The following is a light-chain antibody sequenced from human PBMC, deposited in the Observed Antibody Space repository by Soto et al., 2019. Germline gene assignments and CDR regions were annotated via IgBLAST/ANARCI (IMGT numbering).Light chain of an antibody. CDR2: GVS. Sequence: QSALTQPPSVSGSPGQSVTISCTGTSSDVGGYDYVSWYQQHPGKAPKLMLYGVSKRPSGVSNRFSGSKSGNTASLTISGLQAEDEADYYCSSHTLSRALQVFGTGTKVTVL. J-gene: IGLJ1*01. V-gene: IGLV2-14*01. CDR3: SSHTLSRALQV. CDR1: SSDVGGYDY.